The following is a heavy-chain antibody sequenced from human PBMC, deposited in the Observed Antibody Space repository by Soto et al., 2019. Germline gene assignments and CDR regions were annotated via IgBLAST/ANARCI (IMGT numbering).Heavy chain of an antibody. Sequence: AGGSLRLSCAASRFTFSNYAMSWVRQAPGKGLEWVSAISGSGDSTYYADSVKGRFTISRDNSKNTLYLQMNSLRAEDTAIYYCARDRYGDPLWGQDDFDYWGQGTLVTVSS. V-gene: IGHV3-23*01. CDR1: RFTFSNYA. CDR2: ISGSGDST. J-gene: IGHJ4*02. D-gene: IGHD2-21*02. CDR3: ARDRYGDPLWGQDDFDY.